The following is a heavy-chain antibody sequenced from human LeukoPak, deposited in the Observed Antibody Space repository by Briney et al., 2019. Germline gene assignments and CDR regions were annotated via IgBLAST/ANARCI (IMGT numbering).Heavy chain of an antibody. CDR1: GFTFSSYA. D-gene: IGHD3-3*01. J-gene: IGHJ4*02. CDR3: AKSASYYDFWNAYYPFDY. Sequence: GGSLRLSCAASGFTFSSYAMTWVRQAPGQGLQWVSAISSSGGSTFYADSVKGRFTISRDNSKNTLYLQMNSLRAEDTAVYYCAKSASYYDFWNAYYPFDYWGQGTLVTVSS. CDR2: ISSSGGST. V-gene: IGHV3-23*01.